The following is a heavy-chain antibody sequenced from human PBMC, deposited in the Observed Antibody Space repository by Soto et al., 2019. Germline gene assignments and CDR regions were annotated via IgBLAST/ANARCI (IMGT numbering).Heavy chain of an antibody. CDR2: IYHSGST. Sequence: SETLSLTCAVSGGSISSSNWWSWVRQPPGKGLEWIGEIYHSGSTNYNPSLKSRVTISVDKSKNQFSLKLSSVTAADTAVYYCARQENYYDSSGYYIGGYYYYGMDVWGQGTTVTVSS. J-gene: IGHJ6*02. CDR1: GGSISSSNW. D-gene: IGHD3-22*01. V-gene: IGHV4-4*02. CDR3: ARQENYYDSSGYYIGGYYYYGMDV.